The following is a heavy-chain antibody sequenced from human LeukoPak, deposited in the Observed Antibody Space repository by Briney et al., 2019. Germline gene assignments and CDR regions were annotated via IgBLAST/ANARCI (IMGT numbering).Heavy chain of an antibody. CDR2: IYYSGST. Sequence: SETLSLTCTVSGGSISSYYWSWIRQPPGKGLEWIGYIYYSGSTNYNPSLKSRVTISVDTSKNQFSLKLSSVTAADTAVYYCAGAIEGAQEVDPWGQGTLVTVSS. CDR3: AGAIEGAQEVDP. J-gene: IGHJ5*02. D-gene: IGHD1-26*01. CDR1: GGSISSYY. V-gene: IGHV4-59*01.